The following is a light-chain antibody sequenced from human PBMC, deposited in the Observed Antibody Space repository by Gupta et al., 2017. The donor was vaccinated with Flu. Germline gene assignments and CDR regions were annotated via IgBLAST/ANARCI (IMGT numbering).Light chain of an antibody. CDR2: KND. CDR1: SSNIESNS. CDR3: AAWDDSLSGWV. V-gene: IGLV1-47*01. J-gene: IGLJ3*02. Sequence: QSVMTQPPSASGTPGQRVTISFSGSSSNIESNSVYWYQQLPGTAPKLLIYKNDQRPSGVPDRISGSKSGTSASLAISGLRSDDEADYYCAAWDDSLSGWVFGGGTKVTVL.